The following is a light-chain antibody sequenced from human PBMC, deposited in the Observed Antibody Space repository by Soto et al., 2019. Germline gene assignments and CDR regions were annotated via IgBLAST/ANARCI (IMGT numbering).Light chain of an antibody. CDR1: QSVSSSS. Sequence: EIVLTQSPGTLSLSPGERATLSCRASQSVSSSSLAWYQQKPGQAPRLLIYGASSRATGIPDRFSGSGSGTDFHLTISRLEPEDFAVYYFQQYGRVTRTFGQGTKGEIK. CDR2: GAS. J-gene: IGKJ1*01. CDR3: QQYGRVTRT. V-gene: IGKV3-20*01.